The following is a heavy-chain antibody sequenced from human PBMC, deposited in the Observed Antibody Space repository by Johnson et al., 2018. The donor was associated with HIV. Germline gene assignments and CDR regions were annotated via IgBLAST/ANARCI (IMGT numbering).Heavy chain of an antibody. D-gene: IGHD4-23*01. CDR2: ISCSGSTI. J-gene: IGHJ3*02. CDR3: ARRTVVTPGAFDI. V-gene: IGHV3-48*04. CDR1: GYSVTGYN. Sequence: VQLVESGGGLVQPGGSLRLSCAVSGYSVTGYNMNWVRQAPVKGLEWVSYISCSGSTIYYADSVKGRFTISRDNAKNSLYLQMNSLRAEDTAVYYCARRTVVTPGAFDIWGQGTMVTVSS.